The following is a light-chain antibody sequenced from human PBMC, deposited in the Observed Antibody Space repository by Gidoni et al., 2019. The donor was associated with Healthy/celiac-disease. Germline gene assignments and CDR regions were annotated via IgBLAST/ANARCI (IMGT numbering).Light chain of an antibody. CDR2: AAS. CDR1: QVIRND. V-gene: IGKV1-6*01. CDR3: LQDYNYLTWT. Sequence: AIQMTQSPSSLSASVGDRVTITCRASQVIRNDLGWYQQKPGKAPKLLIYAASSLQSGGPSRFSGSGSGTEFTLTISSMQPEEDATKYCLQDYNYLTWTFGQGTKVEIK. J-gene: IGKJ1*01.